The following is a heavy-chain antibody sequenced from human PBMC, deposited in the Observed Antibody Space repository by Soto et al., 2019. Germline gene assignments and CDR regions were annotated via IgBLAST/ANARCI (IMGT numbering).Heavy chain of an antibody. Sequence: ASVKVSCKASGYTFTGYYMHWVRQAPGQGLEWMGWINPNSGGTNYAQKFQGWVTMTRDTSISTAYMELSSLRSEDTAVYYCAVTTTYYDFWSGSQAYYYYMDVWGKGTTVTVSS. CDR3: AVTTTYYDFWSGSQAYYYYMDV. J-gene: IGHJ6*03. CDR2: INPNSGGT. CDR1: GYTFTGYY. V-gene: IGHV1-2*04. D-gene: IGHD3-3*01.